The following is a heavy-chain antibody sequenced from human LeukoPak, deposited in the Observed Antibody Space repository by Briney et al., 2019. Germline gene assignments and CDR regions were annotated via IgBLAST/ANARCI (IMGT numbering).Heavy chain of an antibody. CDR3: ATGYYYDNGGYYYRYFDS. Sequence: GGSLRLSCAASGFTFSSYAMSWVRQAPGKGLEWVSTFSGSGGSTHYADSVKGRFTISRDNSKNTLYLQMNSLRSEDTALYYCATGYYYDNGGYYYRYFDSWGQGTLVTVSS. J-gene: IGHJ4*02. V-gene: IGHV3-23*01. D-gene: IGHD3-22*01. CDR1: GFTFSSYA. CDR2: FSGSGGST.